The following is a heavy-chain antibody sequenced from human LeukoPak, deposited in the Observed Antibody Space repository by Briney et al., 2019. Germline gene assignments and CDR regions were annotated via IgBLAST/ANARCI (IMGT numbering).Heavy chain of an antibody. V-gene: IGHV4-59*08. Sequence: SESLSLTCTVSGDSISDNYWSWMRQPPGKGLEWIGYAYYSGHTNYNSSLKSRVTMSLDTSKSQFSLRLSSVTAADTAVYFCARHPFATPFDYWGPGTLVTVSS. CDR2: AYYSGHT. CDR3: ARHPFATPFDY. CDR1: GDSISDNY. J-gene: IGHJ4*02. D-gene: IGHD2-15*01.